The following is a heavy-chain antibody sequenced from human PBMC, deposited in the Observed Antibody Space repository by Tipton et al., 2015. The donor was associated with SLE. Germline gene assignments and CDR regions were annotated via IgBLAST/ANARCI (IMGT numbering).Heavy chain of an antibody. V-gene: IGHV4-34*01. J-gene: IGHJ4*02. CDR1: GGSFSGYY. Sequence: LSLTCAVYGGSFSGYYWSWIRQPPGKGLEWIGEINHSGSTNYNPSLKSRVTISVDTSKIQFSLKLSSVTAADTAVYYCARTQYTFGGVIAPFDYWGQGTLVTVSS. CDR3: ARTQYTFGGVIAPFDY. CDR2: INHSGST. D-gene: IGHD3-16*02.